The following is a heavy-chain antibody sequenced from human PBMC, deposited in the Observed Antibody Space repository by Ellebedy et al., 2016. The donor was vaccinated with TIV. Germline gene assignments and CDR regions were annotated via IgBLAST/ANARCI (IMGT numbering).Heavy chain of an antibody. CDR2: INSDGSST. V-gene: IGHV3-74*01. CDR3: AKPYDILISPFHH. D-gene: IGHD3-9*01. Sequence: GESLKISCAASGFTFSSYWMHWVRQAPGKGLVWVSRINSDGSSTTYADSVKGRFTISRDNAKNTLYLQMNSLRAEDTAVYYCAKPYDILISPFHHWGQGTLVTVSS. J-gene: IGHJ1*01. CDR1: GFTFSSYW.